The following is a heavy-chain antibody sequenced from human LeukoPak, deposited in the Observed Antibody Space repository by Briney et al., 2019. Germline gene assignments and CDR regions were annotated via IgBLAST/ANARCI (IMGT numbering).Heavy chain of an antibody. J-gene: IGHJ3*02. CDR3: ARLNYYDSSGYSDDRDAFDI. V-gene: IGHV4-34*01. Sequence: SETLSLTCAVYGGSFSGYYWSWIRQPPGKGLEWLGEINHSGSTNYNPSLKSRVTISVDTSKNQFSLKLSSVTAADTAVYYCARLNYYDSSGYSDDRDAFDIWGQGTMVTVSS. CDR2: INHSGST. D-gene: IGHD3-22*01. CDR1: GGSFSGYY.